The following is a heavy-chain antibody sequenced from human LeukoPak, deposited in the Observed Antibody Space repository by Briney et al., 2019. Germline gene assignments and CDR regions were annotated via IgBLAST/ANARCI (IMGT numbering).Heavy chain of an antibody. D-gene: IGHD3-10*02. CDR2: IYSGGNT. J-gene: IGHJ6*04. CDR1: GFTVSSNY. Sequence: GGSLRLSYAASGFTVSSNYMSWVRQAPGKGLEWVSVIYSGGNTYYGDSVKGRFTISRDNAKNSLYLQMNSLRAEDTAVYYCAELGITMIGGVWGKGTTVTISS. CDR3: AELGITMIGGV. V-gene: IGHV3-53*01.